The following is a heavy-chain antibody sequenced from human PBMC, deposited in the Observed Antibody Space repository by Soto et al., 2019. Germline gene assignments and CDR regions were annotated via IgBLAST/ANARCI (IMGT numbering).Heavy chain of an antibody. V-gene: IGHV4-4*07. Sequence: QVQLQESGPGLVKPSETLSLTCTVSGGSISSYYWSWIRQPAGKGLEWIGRIYSSGSTDYNPSLQSRVTMSVDTSKNQFSLKLSSVTAADTAVYYCARDVYGSSTSGYYYYAMDVWGQGATVTVSS. CDR3: ARDVYGSSTSGYYYYAMDV. CDR1: GGSISSYY. CDR2: IYSSGST. J-gene: IGHJ6*02. D-gene: IGHD2-2*01.